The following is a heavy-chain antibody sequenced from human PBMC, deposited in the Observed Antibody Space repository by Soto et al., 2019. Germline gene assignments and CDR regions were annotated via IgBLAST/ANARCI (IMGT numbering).Heavy chain of an antibody. CDR1: GFTFSSYW. CDR2: INPDGSAK. Sequence: GGSLRLSCAASGFTFSSYWMTWLRQAPGKGLEWVANINPDGSAKYYVDSVKGRFTISRDNSKNTLYLQMNSLRAEDTAVYYCAKVGPLNWFDPWGQGTLVTVSS. J-gene: IGHJ5*01. V-gene: IGHV3-7*03. CDR3: AKVGPLNWFDP.